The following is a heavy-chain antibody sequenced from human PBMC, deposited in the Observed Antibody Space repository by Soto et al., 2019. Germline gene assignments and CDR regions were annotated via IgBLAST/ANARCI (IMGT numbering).Heavy chain of an antibody. V-gene: IGHV3-23*01. Sequence: EVQLLESGGGLVQPGGSLRLSCAASGFTFSSYAMSWVRQAPGKGLEWVSAISGSGGSTYYADSVKGRFTISRDNSKNQLYLQMNSLRAEDTAVYYCAKAVLLWFGELSSFDYWGQGTLVTVSS. J-gene: IGHJ4*02. CDR1: GFTFSSYA. CDR3: AKAVLLWFGELSSFDY. CDR2: ISGSGGST. D-gene: IGHD3-10*01.